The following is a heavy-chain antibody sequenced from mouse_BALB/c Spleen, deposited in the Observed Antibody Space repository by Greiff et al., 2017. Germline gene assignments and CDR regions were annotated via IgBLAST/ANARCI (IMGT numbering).Heavy chain of an antibody. Sequence: EVQGVESGGGLVQPGGSRKLSCAASGFTFSSFGMHWVRQAPEKGLEWVAYISSGSSTIYYADTVKGRFTISRDNPKNTLFLQMTSLRSEDTAMYYCARGWSCYYDYDAWFAYWGQGTLVTVSA. CDR3: ARGWSCYYDYDAWFAY. CDR1: GFTFSSFG. J-gene: IGHJ3*01. CDR2: ISSGSSTI. D-gene: IGHD2-4*01. V-gene: IGHV5-17*02.